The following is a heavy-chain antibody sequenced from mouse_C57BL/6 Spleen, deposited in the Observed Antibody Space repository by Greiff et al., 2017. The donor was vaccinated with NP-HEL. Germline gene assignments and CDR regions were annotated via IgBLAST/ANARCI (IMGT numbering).Heavy chain of an antibody. CDR3: ARMVTDYYAMDY. V-gene: IGHV5-17*01. CDR1: GFTFSDYG. J-gene: IGHJ4*01. D-gene: IGHD2-2*01. Sequence: EVQVVESGGGLVKPGGSLKLSCAASGFTFSDYGMHWVRQAPEKGLEWVAYISSGSSTIYYADTVKGRFTISRDNAKNTLFLQMTSLRSEDTAMYYCARMVTDYYAMDYWGQGTSVTVSS. CDR2: ISSGSSTI.